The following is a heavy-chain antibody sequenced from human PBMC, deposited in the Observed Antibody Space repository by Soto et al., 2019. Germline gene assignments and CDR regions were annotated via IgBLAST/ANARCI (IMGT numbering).Heavy chain of an antibody. D-gene: IGHD2-15*01. V-gene: IGHV1-18*01. CDR2: IGPYEGVT. Sequence: QVQLEQSGAEVKKPGASVRVSCKASGYSFNDYGMSWVRQAPGQGLEWMGWIGPYEGVTNHAQTFQGRVTMTVDISTTTADMELRSLRSDDTAIYYCARCYCSVGSCYTCWHFDLWGPGTLVTVTA. CDR1: GYSFNDYG. J-gene: IGHJ2*01. CDR3: ARCYCSVGSCYTCWHFDL.